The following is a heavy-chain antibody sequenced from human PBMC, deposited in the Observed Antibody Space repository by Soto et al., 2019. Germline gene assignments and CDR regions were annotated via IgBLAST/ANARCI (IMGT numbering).Heavy chain of an antibody. Sequence: PSETLSLTCTVSGGSISTYYRSWIRQPPGKGLEWIGYAYYSGDTGYNPSLKSRVTMAVDTSKSQVSLKLSSVTAADTAVYYCARDRSTYGGGGTGEVKENWFDPWGQGALVTVSS. CDR2: AYYSGDT. V-gene: IGHV4-59*01. CDR3: ARDRSTYGGGGTGEVKENWFDP. J-gene: IGHJ5*02. D-gene: IGHD2-8*01. CDR1: GGSISTYY.